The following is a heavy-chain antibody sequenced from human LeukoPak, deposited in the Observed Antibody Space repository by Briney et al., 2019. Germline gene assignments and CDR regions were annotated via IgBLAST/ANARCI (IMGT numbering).Heavy chain of an antibody. J-gene: IGHJ6*03. CDR3: ARRFGRKFGERFYYYHYMDV. Sequence: SETLSLTCAVYGGSCSGYYWSWIRQPPGKGLEWIGEINHSGSTNYNPSLKSRVTISVDTSKNQFSLRLTSVTAADTAVYYCARRFGRKFGERFYYYHYMDVWGKGTTVTISS. D-gene: IGHD3-10*01. CDR1: GGSCSGYY. CDR2: INHSGST. V-gene: IGHV4-34*01.